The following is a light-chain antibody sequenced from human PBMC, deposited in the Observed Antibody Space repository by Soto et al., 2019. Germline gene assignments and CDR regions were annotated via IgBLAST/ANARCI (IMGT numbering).Light chain of an antibody. CDR2: TNN. J-gene: IGLJ1*01. V-gene: IGLV1-44*01. Sequence: QSVLTQPPSVSGTPAQRVTISCSGSSSNIGSYSVNWYQQLPGTAPRLLLYTNNQRPSGVPDRFSGSKSGTSASLAISGLQSEDEADYYCGTWDDSLNGYVFGTGTKVTVL. CDR1: SSNIGSYS. CDR3: GTWDDSLNGYV.